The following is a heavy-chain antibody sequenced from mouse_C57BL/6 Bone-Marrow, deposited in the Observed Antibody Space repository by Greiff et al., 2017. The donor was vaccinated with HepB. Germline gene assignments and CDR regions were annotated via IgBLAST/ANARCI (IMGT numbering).Heavy chain of an antibody. CDR2: IYPGSGST. V-gene: IGHV1-55*01. J-gene: IGHJ2*01. D-gene: IGHD1-1*01. CDR1: GYTFTSYW. Sequence: QVQLQQPGAELVKPGASVKMSCKASGYTFTSYWITWVKQRPGQGLEWIGDIYPGSGSTNYNEKFKSKATLTVDTSSSTAYMQLSSLTSEDSAVYYCARSRFITTVVVDYWGQGTTLTVSS. CDR3: ARSRFITTVVVDY.